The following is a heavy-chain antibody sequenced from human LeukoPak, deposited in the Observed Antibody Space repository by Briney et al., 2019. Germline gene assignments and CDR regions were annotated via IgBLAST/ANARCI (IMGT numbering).Heavy chain of an antibody. CDR3: ASDLDYGRNSNFDY. Sequence: PGGSLRLSCAASVFTFSSYWMHWVRQAPGRGLVWVSRIKSAGSSIRYADSVKGGFTISRDNAKNTLYLQMNSLRAEDTAVYYCASDLDYGRNSNFDYWGQGTLVTVSS. D-gene: IGHD4-23*01. J-gene: IGHJ4*02. CDR2: IKSAGSSI. CDR1: VFTFSSYW. V-gene: IGHV3-74*01.